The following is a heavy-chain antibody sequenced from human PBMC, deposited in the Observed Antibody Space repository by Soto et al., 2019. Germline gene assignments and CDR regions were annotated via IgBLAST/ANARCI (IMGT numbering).Heavy chain of an antibody. D-gene: IGHD6-13*01. CDR2: IYYSGST. CDR3: ARENSSSWFNSFDP. CDR1: GGSISSGDYY. Sequence: QVQLQESGPGLVKPSQTLSLTCTVSGGSISSGDYYWSWIRQPPGKGLEWIGYIYYSGSTYYNPSLKGRFTMSGDTFKIQFSRKLRSVTAADTAVYYCARENSSSWFNSFDPWGQGTLVTVSS. V-gene: IGHV4-30-4*01. J-gene: IGHJ5*02.